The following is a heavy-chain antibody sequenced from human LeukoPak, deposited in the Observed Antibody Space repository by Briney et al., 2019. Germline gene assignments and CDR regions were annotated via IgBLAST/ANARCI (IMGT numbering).Heavy chain of an antibody. V-gene: IGHV3-15*01. Sequence: GGSLRLSCAASGFTFSNAWMSWVRQAPGKGLEWVGRIKSKTDGGTTDYAAPVKGRFTIPRDDSKNTLYLQMNSLKTEDTAVYYCTTDSLLQSWDYWGQGTLVTVSS. CDR1: GFTFSNAW. CDR3: TTDSLLQSWDY. D-gene: IGHD4-11*01. J-gene: IGHJ4*02. CDR2: IKSKTDGGTT.